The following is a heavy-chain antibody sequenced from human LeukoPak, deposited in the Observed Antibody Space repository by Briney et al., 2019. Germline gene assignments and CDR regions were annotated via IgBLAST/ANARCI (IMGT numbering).Heavy chain of an antibody. CDR3: ARDTASMVRGVIIGEAPFDY. Sequence: ASVKISCKASGYTFTSYGISWVRQAPGQGLEWMGWISAYNGNTNYAQKLQGRVTMTTDTSTSTAYMELRSLRSDDTAVYYCARDTASMVRGVIIGEAPFDYWGQGTLVAVSS. CDR2: ISAYNGNT. J-gene: IGHJ4*02. V-gene: IGHV1-18*01. CDR1: GYTFTSYG. D-gene: IGHD3-10*01.